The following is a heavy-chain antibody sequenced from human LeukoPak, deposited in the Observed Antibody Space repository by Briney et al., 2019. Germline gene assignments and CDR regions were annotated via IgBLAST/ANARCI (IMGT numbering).Heavy chain of an antibody. CDR2: ISPDGSIT. D-gene: IGHD2-2*01. CDR1: GFTFSNYW. Sequence: PGGSLRLSCAASGFTFSNYWIHWVRQDPGKGLVWVSRISPDGSITGHADSVKGRFTISRDNAKNTVYLQMDSLRAEDTAVYYCARDLGVVPAEYYFDYWGQGTLVTVSS. V-gene: IGHV3-74*01. CDR3: ARDLGVVPAEYYFDY. J-gene: IGHJ4*02.